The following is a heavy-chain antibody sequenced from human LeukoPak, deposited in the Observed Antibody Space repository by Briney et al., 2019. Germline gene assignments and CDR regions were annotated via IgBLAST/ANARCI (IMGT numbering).Heavy chain of an antibody. D-gene: IGHD4-23*01. CDR1: GGTSSSYV. CDR2: IIPIFGTA. J-gene: IGHJ4*02. Sequence: GASVKVSCKASGGTSSSYVISWVRLAPGQGLEWMGGIIPIFGTANYAQKFQGRVTITADESTSTAYMELSSLRSEDTAVYYCAAYGGNSGKLDYWGQGTLVTVSS. CDR3: AAYGGNSGKLDY. V-gene: IGHV1-69*13.